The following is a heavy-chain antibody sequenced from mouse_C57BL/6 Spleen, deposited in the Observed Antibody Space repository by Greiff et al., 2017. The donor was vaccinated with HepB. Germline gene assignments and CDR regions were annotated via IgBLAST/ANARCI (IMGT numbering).Heavy chain of an antibody. Sequence: QFQLQQPGAELVMPGASVKLSCKASGYTFTSYWMHWVKQRPGQGLEWIGEIDPSYSYTNYNQKFKGKSTLTVDKSSSTAYMQLSSLTSEDSAVYYCARAQLRLHYFDYWGQGTTLTVSS. CDR2: IDPSYSYT. J-gene: IGHJ2*01. CDR1: GYTFTSYW. CDR3: ARAQLRLHYFDY. V-gene: IGHV1-69*01. D-gene: IGHD3-2*02.